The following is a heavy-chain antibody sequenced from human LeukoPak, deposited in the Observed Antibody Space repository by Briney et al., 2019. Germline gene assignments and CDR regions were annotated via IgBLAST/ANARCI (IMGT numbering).Heavy chain of an antibody. V-gene: IGHV4-59*01. CDR2: IYYSGST. J-gene: IGHJ4*02. Sequence: PSETLSLTCTVSGGSISSYYWSWIRQPPGKGLEWIGYIYYSGSTNYNPSLKSRVTISVDTSKNQFSLKLSSVTAADTAVYYCARNRHAYGSGLIDYWGQGTLVTVSS. D-gene: IGHD3-10*01. CDR1: GGSISSYY. CDR3: ARNRHAYGSGLIDY.